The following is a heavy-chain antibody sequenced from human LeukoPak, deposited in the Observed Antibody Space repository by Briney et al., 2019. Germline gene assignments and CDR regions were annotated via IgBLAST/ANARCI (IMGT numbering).Heavy chain of an antibody. Sequence: GGSLRLSCAASGFTFSSYAMSWVRQAPGKGLEWVSGISTSGGSTYYADSVKGRFTIPRDNSKNTLYLQMDSVRGEDTAIYYCAKDPPTVVANAFHIWGQGTMVTVSS. D-gene: IGHD4-17*01. CDR3: AKDPPTVVANAFHI. V-gene: IGHV3-23*01. J-gene: IGHJ3*02. CDR1: GFTFSSYA. CDR2: ISTSGGST.